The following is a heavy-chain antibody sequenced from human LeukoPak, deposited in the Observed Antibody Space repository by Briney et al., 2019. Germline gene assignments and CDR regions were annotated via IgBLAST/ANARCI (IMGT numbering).Heavy chain of an antibody. Sequence: GGSLRLSCAASGFTFSSYGMHWVRQAPGKGLEWVALIRSDGSNKYYADSVKGRFTISRDNSKLYLQMNSLRAEDTAVYYCAKKGYSSGWRDSYYFDYWGQGTLVTVSS. CDR3: AKKGYSSGWRDSYYFDY. D-gene: IGHD6-19*01. J-gene: IGHJ4*02. V-gene: IGHV3-30*02. CDR1: GFTFSSYG. CDR2: IRSDGSNK.